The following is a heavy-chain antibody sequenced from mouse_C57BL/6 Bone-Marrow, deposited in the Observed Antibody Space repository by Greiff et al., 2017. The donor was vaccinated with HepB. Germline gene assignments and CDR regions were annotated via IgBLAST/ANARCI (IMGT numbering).Heavy chain of an antibody. CDR1: GYSITSGYY. Sequence: EVQRVESGPGLVKPSQSLSLTCSVTGYSITSGYYWNWIRQFPGNKLEWMGYISYDGSNNYNPSLKNRISITRDTSKNQFFLKLNSVTTEDTATYYCARATYYGFAYWGQGTLVTVSA. V-gene: IGHV3-6*01. D-gene: IGHD2-10*01. CDR2: ISYDGSN. CDR3: ARATYYGFAY. J-gene: IGHJ3*01.